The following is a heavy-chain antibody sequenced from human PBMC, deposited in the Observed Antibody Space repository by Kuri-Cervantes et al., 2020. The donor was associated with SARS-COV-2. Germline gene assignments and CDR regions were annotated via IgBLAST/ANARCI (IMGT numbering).Heavy chain of an antibody. CDR3: ARDGGGWFDP. CDR1: GFSFSSYG. V-gene: IGHV3-30*19. CDR2: ISYDGSNK. D-gene: IGHD3-16*01. J-gene: IGHJ5*02. Sequence: GESLKISCAASGFSFSSYGMHWVRQAPGKGLEWVALISYDGSNKYYADSVKGRFTISRDNSKNTLYLQMNSLRAEDTAVYYCARDGGGWFDPWGQGTLVTVSS.